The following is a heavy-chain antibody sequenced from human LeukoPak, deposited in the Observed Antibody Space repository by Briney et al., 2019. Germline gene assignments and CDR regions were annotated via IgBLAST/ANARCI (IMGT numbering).Heavy chain of an antibody. CDR2: ISAYNGNT. D-gene: IGHD5-18*01. J-gene: IGHJ3*02. Sequence: ASVKVSCKASGYTFTSYGISWVRQAPGQGLEWMGWISAYNGNTNYAQKLQGRVTMTTDTSTSTAYMELRSLRSDDTAVYYCASPKLNTAMVQRHAFDIWGQGTMVTVSS. CDR1: GYTFTSYG. V-gene: IGHV1-18*01. CDR3: ASPKLNTAMVQRHAFDI.